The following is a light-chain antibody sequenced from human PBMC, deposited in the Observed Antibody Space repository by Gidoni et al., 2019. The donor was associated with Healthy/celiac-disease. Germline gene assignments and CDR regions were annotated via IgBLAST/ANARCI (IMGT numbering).Light chain of an antibody. V-gene: IGLV3-1*01. J-gene: IGLJ2*01. CDR3: QAWDSSTEV. Sequence: SYELTQPPSVSVSPGQTASITCSGDKWGDKYACWYPQKPGQSPVLVIYQDSKRPAGIPERFSGSNSGNTATLTISGTQAMDEADYYCQAWDSSTEVFGGGTKLTVL. CDR2: QDS. CDR1: KWGDKY.